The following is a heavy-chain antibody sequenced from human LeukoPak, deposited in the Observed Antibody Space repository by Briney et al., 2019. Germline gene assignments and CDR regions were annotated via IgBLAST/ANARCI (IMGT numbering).Heavy chain of an antibody. CDR2: IRYDGTNK. Sequence: GGSLRLSCAASGFTFSSFGMHWVRQAPGKGREWVTFIRYDGTNKYYADSVKGRFTISRDNSKNTVYLQMDSLRGEDTAVYYCGREIQAPGKTLEYWGQGTLVTVSS. CDR1: GFTFSSFG. V-gene: IGHV3-30*02. CDR3: GREIQAPGKTLEY. J-gene: IGHJ4*02.